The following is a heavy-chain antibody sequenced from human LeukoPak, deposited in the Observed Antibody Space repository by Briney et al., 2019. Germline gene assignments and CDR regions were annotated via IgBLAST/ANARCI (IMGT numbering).Heavy chain of an antibody. Sequence: SETLSLTCAVSGGSIDAYYWSWIRQPPGKGLEWIGYIYYSGSTNFNPSLKSRVTISVDTSKNQFSLKLTSVTAADTAVYYCARSTNNYYYYYGMDVWGQGTTVTVSS. J-gene: IGHJ6*02. CDR3: ARSTNNYYYYYGMDV. D-gene: IGHD2/OR15-2a*01. CDR2: IYYSGST. CDR1: GGSIDAYY. V-gene: IGHV4-59*08.